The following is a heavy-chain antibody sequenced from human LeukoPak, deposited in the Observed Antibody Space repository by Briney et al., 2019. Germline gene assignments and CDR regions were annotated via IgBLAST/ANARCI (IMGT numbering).Heavy chain of an antibody. CDR3: AKDGGITIFCLDY. CDR1: GFTFSSYA. CDR2: ISGSAFHT. Sequence: PGGSLRLSCAASGFTFSSYAVSWVRQAPGKGLEWVSGISGSAFHTYYLDSVKGRFTISRDNSKNTLYLQMNSLRAEDTAVYYCAKDGGITIFCLDYWGQGTLVTVSS. D-gene: IGHD3-9*01. J-gene: IGHJ4*02. V-gene: IGHV3-23*01.